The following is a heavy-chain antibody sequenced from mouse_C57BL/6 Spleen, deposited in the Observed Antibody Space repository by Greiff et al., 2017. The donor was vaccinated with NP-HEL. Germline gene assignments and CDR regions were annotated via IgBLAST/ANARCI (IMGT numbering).Heavy chain of an antibody. CDR2: IDPETGGT. D-gene: IGHD1-1*01. CDR1: GYTFTDYE. J-gene: IGHJ3*01. V-gene: IGHV1-15*01. Sequence: QVQLQQSGAELVRPGASVTLSCKASGYTFTDYEMHWVKQTPVHGLEWIGAIDPETGGTAYNQKFKGKAILTADKSSSTAYMELRSLTSEDSAVYYCTRDYYGSSYGFAYWGRGTLVTVSA. CDR3: TRDYYGSSYGFAY.